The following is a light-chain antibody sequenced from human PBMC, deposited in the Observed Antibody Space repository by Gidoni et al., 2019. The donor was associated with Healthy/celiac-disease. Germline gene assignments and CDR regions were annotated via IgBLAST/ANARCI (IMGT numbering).Light chain of an antibody. CDR1: QSVSSY. Sequence: EIVLTQSPATLSLSPGERATLSCRASQSVSSYLAWYQQKPGKAPRLLIYDASNRATGITARFSGSRSGTDFTLTISSIGPEDFAVYYCQQRRNWPPVLTFGGGTKVEIK. J-gene: IGKJ4*01. CDR2: DAS. CDR3: QQRRNWPPVLT. V-gene: IGKV3-11*01.